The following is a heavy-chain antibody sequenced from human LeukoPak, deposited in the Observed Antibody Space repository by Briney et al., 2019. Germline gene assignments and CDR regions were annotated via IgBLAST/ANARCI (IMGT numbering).Heavy chain of an antibody. V-gene: IGHV4-38-2*02. D-gene: IGHD6-13*01. CDR1: GYSISSGYY. J-gene: IGHJ5*02. CDR2: IYHTGST. Sequence: SETLSLTCTVSGYSISSGYYWAWIRQPPGKGLEWIGNIYHTGSTYYNPSLKSRVTISVDTSKNQFSLKLSSVTAADTAVYYCARAYSSSWYFNWFDPWGQGTLVTVSS. CDR3: ARAYSSSWYFNWFDP.